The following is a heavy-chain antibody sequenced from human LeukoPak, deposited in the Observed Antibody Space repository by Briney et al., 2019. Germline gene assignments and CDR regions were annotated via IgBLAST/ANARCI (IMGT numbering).Heavy chain of an antibody. D-gene: IGHD4-17*01. CDR2: IYYSGST. CDR1: GGSISSSSYY. V-gene: IGHV4-39*01. J-gene: IGHJ3*02. CDR3: ARGSPRGWGLTTVVRAFDI. Sequence: SETLSLTCTVSGGSISSSSYYWGWIRQPPGKGLEWIGGIYYSGSTYYNPSLKSRVTISVDTSKNQFSLKLSSVTAADTAVYYCARGSPRGWGLTTVVRAFDIWGQGTMVTVSS.